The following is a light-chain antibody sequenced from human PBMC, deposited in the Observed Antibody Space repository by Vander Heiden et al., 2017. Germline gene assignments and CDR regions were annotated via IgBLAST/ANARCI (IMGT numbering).Light chain of an antibody. V-gene: IGLV2-14*01. CDR3: SSYTSSSTPLV. CDR1: SSDVGGYNY. CDR2: DVS. Sequence: QSALTQPASVSGSPGQSITISCTGTSSDVGGYNYVSWYQQHPGKAPKLMIYDVSNRPSGVSNRFSGSKSGNTASLTISGLQAEDEADDYCSSYTSSSTPLVFGTGTKVTVL. J-gene: IGLJ1*01.